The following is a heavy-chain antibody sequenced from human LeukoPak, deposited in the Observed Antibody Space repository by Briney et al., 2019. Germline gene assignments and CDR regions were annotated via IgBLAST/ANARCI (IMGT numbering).Heavy chain of an antibody. CDR3: ARDPEDIVVVVAANFDY. Sequence: GGSLRLSCAASGFTFSDYHMSWIRQAPGKGLEWVSYISSSGSTIYYADSVKGRFTISRDNAKNSLYLQMNSLRAEDTAVYYCARDPEDIVVVVAANFDYWGQGTLVTVSS. V-gene: IGHV3-11*01. D-gene: IGHD2-15*01. CDR1: GFTFSDYH. J-gene: IGHJ4*02. CDR2: ISSSGSTI.